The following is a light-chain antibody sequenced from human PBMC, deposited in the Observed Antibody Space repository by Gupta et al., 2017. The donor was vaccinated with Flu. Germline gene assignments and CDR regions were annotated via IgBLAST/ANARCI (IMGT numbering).Light chain of an antibody. CDR1: HNRLFTYSGRSY. CDR2: WAS. CDR3: QQYDDTPSLT. V-gene: IGKV4-1*01. Sequence: LGERATINCRSSHNRLFTYSGRSYLAWYQQKPRQPPKLLIYWASTRASGVPDRFSGSGSGTDFTLTINNRQAEDVAVYYCQQYDDTPSLTFGGGTKVEIK. J-gene: IGKJ4*01.